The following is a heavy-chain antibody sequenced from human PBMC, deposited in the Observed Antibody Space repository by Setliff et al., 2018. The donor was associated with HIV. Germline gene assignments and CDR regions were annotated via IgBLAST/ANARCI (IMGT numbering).Heavy chain of an antibody. V-gene: IGHV3-30*18. Sequence: GGSLRLSCAATGFTFSSYVLHWVRQAPGKGLEWVAVMSTGGGIKIYADSVKGRFTISRDNSKNTLYLQMNSLGAEDTAVYYCAKADTSGWYPHFQFWGQGTLVTVSS. CDR1: GFTFSSYV. D-gene: IGHD6-19*01. J-gene: IGHJ4*02. CDR2: MSTGGGIK. CDR3: AKADTSGWYPHFQF.